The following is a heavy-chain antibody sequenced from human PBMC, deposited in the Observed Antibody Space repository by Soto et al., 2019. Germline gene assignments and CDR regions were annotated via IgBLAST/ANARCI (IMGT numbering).Heavy chain of an antibody. V-gene: IGHV3-33*01. Sequence: LRLSCAASGFTFSGYGMHWVRQAPGKGLEWVAVIWYDGSNKYYADSVKGRFTISRDNSKDTLYLQMNSLRAEDTAVYYCARDGGYYDSSGYSYAFDIWGQGTMVTVSS. CDR3: ARDGGYYDSSGYSYAFDI. CDR2: IWYDGSNK. J-gene: IGHJ3*02. D-gene: IGHD3-22*01. CDR1: GFTFSGYG.